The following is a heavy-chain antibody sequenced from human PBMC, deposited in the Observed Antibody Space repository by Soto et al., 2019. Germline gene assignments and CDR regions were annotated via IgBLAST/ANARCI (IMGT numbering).Heavy chain of an antibody. Sequence: QVQLVQSGAEVKKPGASVKVSCKASGYTFTSYDINWVRQATGQGLEWMGWMNPNSGNTGYAQKFQGRVTMTRNTSISTAYMELSSLRSEDTAVYYCARALRYYDSSGYYPYYFDYWGQGTLVTVSS. CDR3: ARALRYYDSSGYYPYYFDY. J-gene: IGHJ4*02. CDR2: MNPNSGNT. V-gene: IGHV1-8*01. CDR1: GYTFTSYD. D-gene: IGHD3-22*01.